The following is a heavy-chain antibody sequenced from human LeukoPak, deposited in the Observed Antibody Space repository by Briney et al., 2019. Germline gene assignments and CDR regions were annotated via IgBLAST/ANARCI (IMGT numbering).Heavy chain of an antibody. Sequence: GGSLRLSCAASGFTFSNYGMNWVRQAPGKGLEWVSFISSSGDTIYYADSVKGRFTISRDNAKNSLYLQMNSLRAEDTAVYYCARGPTPDYYDSSAYFDYWGQGTLVTVSS. J-gene: IGHJ4*02. D-gene: IGHD3-22*01. CDR3: ARGPTPDYYDSSAYFDY. CDR1: GFTFSNYG. V-gene: IGHV3-48*04. CDR2: ISSSGDTI.